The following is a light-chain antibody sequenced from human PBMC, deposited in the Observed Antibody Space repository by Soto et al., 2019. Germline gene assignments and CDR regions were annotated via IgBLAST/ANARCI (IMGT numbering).Light chain of an antibody. CDR3: QQYNSYSRT. CDR1: QSISTW. Sequence: DIQLPHSRSTLPASVLYRVTITCXASQSISTWLAWYQQKPGKAPKLLIYDASSLESGVPSRFRGSGSGTEFTLTISSLQPDDFATYYCQQYNSYSRTFGQGTKVDIK. J-gene: IGKJ1*01. V-gene: IGKV1-5*01. CDR2: DAS.